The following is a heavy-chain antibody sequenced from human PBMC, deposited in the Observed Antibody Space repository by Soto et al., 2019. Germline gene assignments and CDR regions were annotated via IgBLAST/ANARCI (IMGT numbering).Heavy chain of an antibody. Sequence: EVQLVESGGGLVQPEGSLRLSCAASGFTFSDHYMDWVRQAPGKGLEWVGRIKNKANSYTTAYATPVKGRFIISREDSKNSVFMQMNRLKTDDTAVYYCTRMRLGSSRSSVSWGQRILVTVSS. J-gene: IGHJ5*02. CDR1: GFTFSDHY. CDR3: TRMRLGSSRSSVS. CDR2: IKNKANSYTT. V-gene: IGHV3-72*01. D-gene: IGHD6-19*01.